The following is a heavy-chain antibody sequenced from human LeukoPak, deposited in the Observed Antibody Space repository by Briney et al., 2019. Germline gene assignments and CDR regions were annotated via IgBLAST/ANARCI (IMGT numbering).Heavy chain of an antibody. CDR2: IYYSGST. CDR1: GGSISSGGYS. J-gene: IGHJ5*02. D-gene: IGHD6-13*01. V-gene: IGHV4-30-2*01. CDR3: ARTPPSYRPDSSSWFFYWFDP. Sequence: SETLSLTCAVSGGSISSGGYSWSWIRQPPGKGLEWIGYIYYSGSTYYNPSLKSRVTISVDRSKNQFSLKLSSVTAADTAVYYCARTPPSYRPDSSSWFFYWFDPWGQGTLVTVSS.